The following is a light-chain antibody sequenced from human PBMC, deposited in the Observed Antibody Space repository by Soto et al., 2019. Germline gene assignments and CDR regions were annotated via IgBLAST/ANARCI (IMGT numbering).Light chain of an antibody. CDR3: QHASSFPLI. J-gene: IGKJ4*01. Sequence: DIQMTPSPSSVSAFVGDRVTITCRASQGITSWLAWYQQKPGKAPELLFYAASSLQSGVPSRFSGSGSGTDFTLTISSLQPKDSATYYGQHASSFPLIFGGGTTVEIK. CDR2: AAS. V-gene: IGKV1-12*01. CDR1: QGITSW.